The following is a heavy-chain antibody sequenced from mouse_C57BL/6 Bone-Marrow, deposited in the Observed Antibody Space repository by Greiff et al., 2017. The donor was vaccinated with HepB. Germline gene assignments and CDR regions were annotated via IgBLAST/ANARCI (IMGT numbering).Heavy chain of an antibody. Sequence: EVQLVESGGDLVKPGGSLKLSCAASGFTFSSYGMSWVRQTPDKRLEWVATISSGGSYTYYPDSVKGRFTISRDNAKNTLYLQMSSLKSEDTAMYYCAIYPYYAMDYWGQGTSVTGSS. D-gene: IGHD2-1*01. V-gene: IGHV5-6*01. CDR1: GFTFSSYG. CDR2: ISSGGSYT. CDR3: AIYPYYAMDY. J-gene: IGHJ4*01.